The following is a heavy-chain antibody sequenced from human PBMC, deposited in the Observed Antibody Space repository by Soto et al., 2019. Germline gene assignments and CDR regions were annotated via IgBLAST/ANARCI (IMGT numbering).Heavy chain of an antibody. V-gene: IGHV4-39*02. J-gene: IGHJ3*01. CDR2: FSYSGTT. CDR1: GGSISSNGYY. Sequence: PSETLSLTCTVSGGSISSNGYYGGLSRQPPGKGLEWIGSFSYSGTTYSNPSLKSRVTMSVTTSQNRFSRRLSSVTTADTAVYHCARRSGGYCSGGSCRTFDVWGQGTMVTVS. D-gene: IGHD2-15*01. CDR3: ARRSGGYCSGGSCRTFDV.